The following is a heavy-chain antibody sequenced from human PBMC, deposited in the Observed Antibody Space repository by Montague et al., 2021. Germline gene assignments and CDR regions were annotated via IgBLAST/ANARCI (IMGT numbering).Heavy chain of an antibody. J-gene: IGHJ5*02. CDR3: ARALAARWRFDP. V-gene: IGHV4-59*01. CDR2: IYYSGST. D-gene: IGHD6-6*01. CDR1: GGSIRSYY. Sequence: SETLSLTCTISGGSIRSYYWNWIRQPPGKGLEWIGYIYYSGSTNYNPSLKSRVTISLDTSNYQFSLNLRSVTAADTAVYYCARALAARWRFDPWGQGTLVTVSS.